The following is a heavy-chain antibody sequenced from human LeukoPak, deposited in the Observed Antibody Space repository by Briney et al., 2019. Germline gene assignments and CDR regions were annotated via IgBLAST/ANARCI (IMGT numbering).Heavy chain of an antibody. J-gene: IGHJ4*02. Sequence: GGSLRLSCVGSGFTFSTYGMSWVRQAPGKGLEWVSSISGSGRTTYYADSVKGRFTISRDNSKNTLYLQMNSLRAEDTAVYHCAKDIQCTYWGQGTLVTVSS. CDR2: ISGSGRTT. D-gene: IGHD2-21*01. CDR3: AKDIQCTY. CDR1: GFTFSTYG. V-gene: IGHV3-23*01.